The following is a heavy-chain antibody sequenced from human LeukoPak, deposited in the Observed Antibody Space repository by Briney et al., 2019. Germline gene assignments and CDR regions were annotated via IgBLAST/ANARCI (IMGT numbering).Heavy chain of an antibody. V-gene: IGHV1-69*06. D-gene: IGHD3-10*01. CDR1: GGTFSSYA. Sequence: SVKVSCKASGGTFSSYAISWVRQAPGQGLEWMGGIIPIFGTANYAQKFQGRVTITADKSTSTAYMELSSLRAEDTAVYYCAKGGAFQLWSVDYWGQGTLVTVSS. CDR3: AKGGAFQLWSVDY. J-gene: IGHJ4*02. CDR2: IIPIFGTA.